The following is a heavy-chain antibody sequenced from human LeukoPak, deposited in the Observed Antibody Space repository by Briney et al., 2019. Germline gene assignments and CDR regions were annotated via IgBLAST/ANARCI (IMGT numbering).Heavy chain of an antibody. CDR3: AKGARYFYGSGPYPMNV. CDR1: GFTFSSYA. Sequence: GGSLRLSCAGSGFTFSSYAMTWVRQAPGKGLEWVSAMSGSGGSTYYADSVKGRFTISRDNSKNTLYLQMNSLRAEDTAVYYCAKGARYFYGSGPYPMNVWGQGTTVTVSS. CDR2: MSGSGGST. J-gene: IGHJ6*02. D-gene: IGHD3-10*01. V-gene: IGHV3-23*01.